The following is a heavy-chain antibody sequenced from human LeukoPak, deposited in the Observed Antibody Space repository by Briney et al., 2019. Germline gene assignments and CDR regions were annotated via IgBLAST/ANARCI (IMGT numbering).Heavy chain of an antibody. CDR1: GYTFTGYY. J-gene: IGHJ4*02. D-gene: IGHD2-2*02. CDR2: INPNSGGT. V-gene: IGHV1-2*02. CDR3: ARAAILTHGYYFDY. Sequence: GASVKVSCKASGYTFTGYYMHWVRQAPGQGLEWMGWINPNSGGTNYAQKFQGRVTMTRDTSISTAYMELSRLRSDDTAVYYCARAAILTHGYYFDYWGQGTLVTVSS.